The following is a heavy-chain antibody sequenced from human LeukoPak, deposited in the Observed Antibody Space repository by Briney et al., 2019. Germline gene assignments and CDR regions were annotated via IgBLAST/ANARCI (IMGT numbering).Heavy chain of an antibody. D-gene: IGHD1-26*01. J-gene: IGHJ4*02. CDR3: ARLVGAALGFDY. Sequence: SSEPLSLTCTVSGGSISSGGYYWSWIRQHPGKGLEWIGYIYYSGSTYYNPSLKSRVTISVDTSKNQFSLKLSSVTAADTAVYYCARLVGAALGFDYWGQGTLVTVSS. CDR2: IYYSGST. CDR1: GGSISSGGYY. V-gene: IGHV4-31*03.